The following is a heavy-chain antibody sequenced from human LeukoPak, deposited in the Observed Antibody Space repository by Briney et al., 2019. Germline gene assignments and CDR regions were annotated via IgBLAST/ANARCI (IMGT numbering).Heavy chain of an antibody. CDR3: ARSRGAMTGYYDAFDI. D-gene: IGHD3-9*01. CDR2: ISSSSSYI. V-gene: IGHV3-21*01. CDR1: GFTFSSYS. Sequence: RGSLRLSCAASGFTFSSYSMNWVRQAPGKGLEWVSSISSSSSYIYYADSVKGRFTISRDNAKNSLYLQMNSLRAEDTAVYYCARSRGAMTGYYDAFDIWGQGTMVTVSS. J-gene: IGHJ3*02.